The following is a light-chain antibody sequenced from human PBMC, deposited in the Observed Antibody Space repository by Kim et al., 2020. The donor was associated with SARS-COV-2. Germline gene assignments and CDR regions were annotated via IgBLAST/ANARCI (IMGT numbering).Light chain of an antibody. V-gene: IGKV1D-12*01. CDR2: GSS. CDR3: QQADSFPIT. J-gene: IGKJ5*01. Sequence: DIQMTQSPSSVSASVGDRVTITCRASAVISTWLGWYQQRPGKAPTLLINGSSTLQTGVPSRFRGSGSGTHFTLTISSLQPEDFATYYCQQADSFPITFGQGTRLEIK. CDR1: AVISTW.